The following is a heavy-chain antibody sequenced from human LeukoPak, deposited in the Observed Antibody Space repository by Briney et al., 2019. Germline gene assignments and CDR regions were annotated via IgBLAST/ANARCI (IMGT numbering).Heavy chain of an antibody. D-gene: IGHD4-17*01. CDR2: IYTSGST. CDR3: ARDRTVTTKYYYYYGMDV. CDR1: GGSISSGGYY. J-gene: IGHJ6*02. V-gene: IGHV4-61*02. Sequence: SETLSLTCTVSGGSISSGGYYWSWIRQHPGKGLEWIGRIYTSGSTNYNPSLKSRVTMSVDTSKNQFSLKLSSVTAADTAVYYCARDRTVTTKYYYYYGMDVWGQGTTVTVSS.